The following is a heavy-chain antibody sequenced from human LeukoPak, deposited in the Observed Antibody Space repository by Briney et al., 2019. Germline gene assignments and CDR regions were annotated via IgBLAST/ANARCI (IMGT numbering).Heavy chain of an antibody. J-gene: IGHJ6*02. V-gene: IGHV1-69*04. CDR1: GGTFSNYA. CDR3: ATRYCSSTSCSTYYYYGMDV. D-gene: IGHD2-2*02. CDR2: IIPILGIA. Sequence: SVKVSCKASGGTFSNYAISWVRQAPGQGLEWMGRIIPILGIANYAQKFQGRVTITVDKSTSTAYMELSSLRSEDTAVYYCATRYCSSTSCSTYYYYGMDVWGQGTTVTVSS.